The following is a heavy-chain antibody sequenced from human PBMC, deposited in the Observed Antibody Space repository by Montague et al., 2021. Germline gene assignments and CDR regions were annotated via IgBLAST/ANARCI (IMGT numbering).Heavy chain of an antibody. V-gene: IGHV4-59*01. CDR3: AREWIGFDF. CDR1: GDSMNTYK. Sequence: SETLSLTCTVSGDSMNTYKWNWIRQPPGKGLEWIGYIYSSGNTNYNPSLKSRVTISVDTSRNQFSLEVSSVTAADTAMYYCAREWIGFDFWGHGTMVTDSS. D-gene: IGHD5-12*01. J-gene: IGHJ3*01. CDR2: IYSSGNT.